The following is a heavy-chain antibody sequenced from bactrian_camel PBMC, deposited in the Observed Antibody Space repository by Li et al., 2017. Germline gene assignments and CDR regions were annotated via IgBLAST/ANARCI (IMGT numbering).Heavy chain of an antibody. J-gene: IGHJ4*01. V-gene: IGHV3S1*01. Sequence: HVQLVESGGGLVQPRGSLRLSCTASGYTSGTYCMGWFRQAPGKEREGVALIVRDGSANYAGSVKGRFTISKDNAENTLYLQMSSLKFEDTAMYYCALGPVNYWGQGTQVTVS. CDR1: GYTSGTYC. CDR3: ALGPVNY. CDR2: LIVRDGSA.